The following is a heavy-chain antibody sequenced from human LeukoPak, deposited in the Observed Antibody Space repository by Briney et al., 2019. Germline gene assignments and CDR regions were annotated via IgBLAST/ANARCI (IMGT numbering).Heavy chain of an antibody. CDR2: ISSSSSTI. CDR1: GSTFNGNW. D-gene: IGHD3-10*01. J-gene: IGHJ4*02. V-gene: IGHV3-48*01. Sequence: GGSLRLSCVGSGSTFNGNWLNWVRQAPGKGLEWISYISSSSSTIYYADSVKGRFTISRDNAKNSLYLQMNSLRAEDTAVYYCASQLLWFGESDDYWGQGTLVTVSS. CDR3: ASQLLWFGESDDY.